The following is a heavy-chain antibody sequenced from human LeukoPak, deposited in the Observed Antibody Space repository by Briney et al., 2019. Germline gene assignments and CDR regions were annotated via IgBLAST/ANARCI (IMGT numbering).Heavy chain of an antibody. V-gene: IGHV3-7*01. J-gene: IGHJ4*02. Sequence: PGGSLRLSCAASGFTFSSYWMSWVRQAPGKGLEWVANIKQDGSEKYYVDSVKGRFTISRDNAKNSLYLQMNSLRDEDTAVYYCARQWWYYDILTGYYGPEGFSLDYWGQGTLVTVSS. CDR1: GFTFSSYW. CDR2: IKQDGSEK. CDR3: ARQWWYYDILTGYYGPEGFSLDY. D-gene: IGHD3-9*01.